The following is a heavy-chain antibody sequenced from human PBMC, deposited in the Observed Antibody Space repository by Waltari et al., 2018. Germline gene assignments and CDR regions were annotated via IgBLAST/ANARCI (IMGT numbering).Heavy chain of an antibody. CDR3: ARGGDSSPPRYYYGMDV. J-gene: IGHJ6*02. D-gene: IGHD6-6*01. Sequence: QVQLVQSGAEVKKPGSSVKVSCKASGGPFSSYAISWVRQAPGQGLEWMGGIIPIFGTTNYAQKFQGRVTITADESTSTAYMELSSLRSEDTAVYYCARGGDSSPPRYYYGMDVWGQGTTVTVSS. CDR2: IIPIFGTT. V-gene: IGHV1-69*01. CDR1: GGPFSSYA.